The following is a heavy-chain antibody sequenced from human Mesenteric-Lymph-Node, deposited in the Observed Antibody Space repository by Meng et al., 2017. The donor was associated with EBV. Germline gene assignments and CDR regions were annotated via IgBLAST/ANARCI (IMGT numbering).Heavy chain of an antibody. V-gene: IGHV4-39*01. Sequence: QLHLQESGPGLAGPSETLSLTCAVSGGSIGRTSYYWGWIRQSPGKGLEWIGGINWRGTTYYNPSLKSRVTISLDMSKNQFSLRLTSLTATDTALYYCARQINSGSFESATFDYWGQGALVTVSS. CDR1: GGSIGRTSYY. CDR3: ARQINSGSFESATFDY. J-gene: IGHJ4*02. CDR2: INWRGTT. D-gene: IGHD6-19*01.